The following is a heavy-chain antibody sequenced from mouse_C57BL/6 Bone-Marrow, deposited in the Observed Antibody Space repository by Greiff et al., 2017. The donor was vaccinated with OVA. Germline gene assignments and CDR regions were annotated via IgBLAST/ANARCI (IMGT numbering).Heavy chain of an antibody. D-gene: IGHD2-4*01. CDR2: IYPGSGST. J-gene: IGHJ2*01. CDR1: GYTFTSYW. CDR3: AKGDYGMNY. V-gene: IGHV1-55*01. Sequence: VQLQQPGAELVKPGASVKMSCKASGYTFTSYWITWVKQRPGQGLEWIGDIYPGSGSTNYNEKFKSKATLTVDTSSSTAYMELRSLTSEDSAVYFCAKGDYGMNYWGQGTTLTVSS.